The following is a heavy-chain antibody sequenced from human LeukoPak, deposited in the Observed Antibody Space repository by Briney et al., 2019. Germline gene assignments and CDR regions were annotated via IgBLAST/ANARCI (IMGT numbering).Heavy chain of an antibody. Sequence: SQTLSLTCTVSGGSISSGDYYWSWIRQHPGKGLEWIGYIYYSGSTYYNPSLKSRVTISVDTSKNQFSLNLSSVTAADTAVYYCARVARYSSSWYWFDPWGQGVLVTVSS. CDR2: IYYSGST. D-gene: IGHD6-13*01. J-gene: IGHJ5*02. CDR3: ARVARYSSSWYWFDP. V-gene: IGHV4-31*03. CDR1: GGSISSGDYY.